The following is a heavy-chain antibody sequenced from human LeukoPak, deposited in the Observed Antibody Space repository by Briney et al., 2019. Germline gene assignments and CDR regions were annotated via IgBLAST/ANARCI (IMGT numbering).Heavy chain of an antibody. CDR2: ISYDGSDQ. J-gene: IGHJ6*03. CDR3: AKERRGFYMDV. Sequence: GGSLRLSCAASGFSFSEYAMHWARQAPGKGLEWVALISYDGSDQYYADSVRGRFTISKDRSRSTLFLQMNSLRTEDTAVYFCAKERRGFYMDVWGSGTTVTVSS. V-gene: IGHV3-30*02. CDR1: GFSFSEYA.